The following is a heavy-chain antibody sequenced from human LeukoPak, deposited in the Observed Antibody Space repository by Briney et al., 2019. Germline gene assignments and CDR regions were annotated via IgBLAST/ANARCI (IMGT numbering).Heavy chain of an antibody. CDR3: VKGYGDYPLGAFDI. V-gene: IGHV3-64D*06. CDR2: ISSNGGST. Sequence: PGRSLRLSCSASGFTFSSYAMHWVRQAPGKGLEYVSAISSNGGSTYYADSVKGRFTISRDNSKNTLYLQMSSLRAEDTAVYYCVKGYGDYPLGAFDIWGQGTMVTVSS. J-gene: IGHJ3*02. D-gene: IGHD4-17*01. CDR1: GFTFSSYA.